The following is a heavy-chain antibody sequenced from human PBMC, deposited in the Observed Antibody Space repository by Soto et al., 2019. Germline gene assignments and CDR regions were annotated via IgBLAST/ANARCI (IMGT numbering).Heavy chain of an antibody. Sequence: GGSLRLSCAASGFTFSSYSMNWVRQAPGKGLEWVSSISSSSYIYYADSVKGRFTISRDNAKNSLYLQMNSLRAEDTAVYYCARAQGIVGATGAFDIWGQGTMVTVSS. J-gene: IGHJ3*02. CDR1: GFTFSSYS. V-gene: IGHV3-21*01. D-gene: IGHD1-26*01. CDR2: ISSSSYI. CDR3: ARAQGIVGATGAFDI.